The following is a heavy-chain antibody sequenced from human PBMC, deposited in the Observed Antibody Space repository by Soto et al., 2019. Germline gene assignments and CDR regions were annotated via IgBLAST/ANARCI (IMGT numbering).Heavy chain of an antibody. CDR1: GGSISSSSYY. CDR2: IYYSGST. D-gene: IGHD6-19*01. V-gene: IGHV4-39*01. Sequence: SETLSITCTVSGGSISSSSYYWGWIRQPPGKGLEWIGSIYYSGSTYYNPSLKSRVTISLDTSKNQFSLKLSSVTAADTAVYYCARPSYSSGLYWGQGTLVTVSS. J-gene: IGHJ4*02. CDR3: ARPSYSSGLY.